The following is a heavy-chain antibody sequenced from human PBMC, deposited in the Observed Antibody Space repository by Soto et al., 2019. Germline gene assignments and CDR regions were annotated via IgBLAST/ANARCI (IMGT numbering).Heavy chain of an antibody. J-gene: IGHJ4*02. CDR1: GGSISSAGYY. CDR3: ARDPTYSADSESPHYFDY. CDR2: IYYSGST. Sequence: SETLSLTCTVSGGSISSAGYYWSWIRQHPGKGLEWIGYIYYSGSTYYNPSLKSRVTISVDNSKKTAFLYMNSLRAEDTAVYYCARDPTYSADSESPHYFDYWGQGTLDTVSS. D-gene: IGHD3-10*01. V-gene: IGHV4-31*03.